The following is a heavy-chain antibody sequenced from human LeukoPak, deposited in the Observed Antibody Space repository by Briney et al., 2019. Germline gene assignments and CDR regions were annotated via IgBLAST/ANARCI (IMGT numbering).Heavy chain of an antibody. CDR1: GFTFSSNH. Sequence: PGGSLRLSCAASGFTFSSNHMSWVRQAPGKGLGWVSVIYTGGSTYYSDSVKGRFTISRDNSKNTLYLQMNSLRAEDTAVYYCARDSGFGEFNDCWGQGTLVTVSS. CDR3: ARDSGFGEFNDC. D-gene: IGHD3-10*01. CDR2: IYTGGST. J-gene: IGHJ4*02. V-gene: IGHV3-66*01.